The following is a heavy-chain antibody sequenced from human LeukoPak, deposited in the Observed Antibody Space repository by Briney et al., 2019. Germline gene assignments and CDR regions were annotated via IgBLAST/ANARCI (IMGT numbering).Heavy chain of an antibody. J-gene: IGHJ5*02. CDR2: INHSGST. D-gene: IGHD7-27*01. CDR3: ARQPPNWDHAYNWFDP. Sequence: SETLSLTCAVYGGSFSGYYWSWIRQPPGKGLEWIGEINHSGSTNYNPSLKSRVTISVDTSKNQFSLKLSSVTAADTAVYYCARQPPNWDHAYNWFDPWGQGTLVTVSS. CDR1: GGSFSGYY. V-gene: IGHV4-34*01.